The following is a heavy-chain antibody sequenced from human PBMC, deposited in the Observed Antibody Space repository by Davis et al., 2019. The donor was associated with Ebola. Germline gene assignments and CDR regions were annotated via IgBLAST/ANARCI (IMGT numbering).Heavy chain of an antibody. CDR3: ARDHHYYDSSGYYYYYYGMDV. V-gene: IGHV3-7*01. J-gene: IGHJ6*02. CDR2: INQDGSEP. CDR1: GFTFRSYW. D-gene: IGHD3-22*01. Sequence: GGSLRLSCAASGFTFRSYWMGWVRQAPGKGLEWVANINQDGSEPKYVDAVKGRFTISRDNAKNSLFLQMNSLRAEDTAVYYCARDHHYYDSSGYYYYYYGMDVWGQGTTVTVSS.